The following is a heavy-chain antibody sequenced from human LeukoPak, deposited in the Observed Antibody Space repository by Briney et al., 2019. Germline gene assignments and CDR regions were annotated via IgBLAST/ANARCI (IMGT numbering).Heavy chain of an antibody. V-gene: IGHV4-59*01. CDR2: MYDSGST. Sequence: SETLSLXCTVSGGSISNYYWSWIRQPPGKELEWIGYMYDSGSTNYNPSLKSRVTISVDTSKNQFSLKLTSLTAADTAVYYCARDLELGYWGQGTLVTVSS. D-gene: IGHD3-22*01. CDR1: GGSISNYY. J-gene: IGHJ1*01. CDR3: ARDLELGY.